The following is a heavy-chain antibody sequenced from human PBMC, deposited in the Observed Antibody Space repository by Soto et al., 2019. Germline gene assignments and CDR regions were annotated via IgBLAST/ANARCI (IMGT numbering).Heavy chain of an antibody. V-gene: IGHV4-34*01. D-gene: IGHD4-17*01. CDR3: ARETYGDYVGYFDP. J-gene: IGHJ5*02. Sequence: PSETLSLTCAVYGGSFSGYYWTWIRQPPGKGLEWIGEINHSGSTKYNPSLKSRVTISVETSKNQFSLKLTSVTAADTAVYYCARETYGDYVGYFDPWGQGTLVTVSS. CDR1: GGSFSGYY. CDR2: INHSGST.